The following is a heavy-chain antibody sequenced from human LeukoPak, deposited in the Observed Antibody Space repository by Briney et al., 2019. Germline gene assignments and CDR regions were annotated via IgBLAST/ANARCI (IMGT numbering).Heavy chain of an antibody. Sequence: PGGSLRLSCAASGFTFSSYAIHWVRQALGKGLEWVAFIRYDGSDKYYADSLKGRFTISRDNSKNTLYLQMNGLRAEDTAVYYCAKADSGSYYGLGDYFAYWGQGTLVTVSS. J-gene: IGHJ4*02. CDR3: AKADSGSYYGLGDYFAY. V-gene: IGHV3-30*02. CDR1: GFTFSSYA. CDR2: IRYDGSDK. D-gene: IGHD1-26*01.